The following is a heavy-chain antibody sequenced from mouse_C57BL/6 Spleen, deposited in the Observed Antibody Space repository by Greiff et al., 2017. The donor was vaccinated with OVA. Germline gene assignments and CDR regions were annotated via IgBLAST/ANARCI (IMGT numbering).Heavy chain of an antibody. CDR1: GFTFSSYG. CDR2: ISSGGSYT. J-gene: IGHJ2*01. Sequence: EVQVVESGGDLVKPGGSLKLSCAASGFTFSSYGMSWVRQTPDKRLEWVATISSGGSYTYYPDSVKGRFTISRDNAKNTLYLQMCSLKSEDTAMYYCARQLITTVVGDYWGQGTTLTVSS. CDR3: ARQLITTVVGDY. V-gene: IGHV5-6*01. D-gene: IGHD1-1*01.